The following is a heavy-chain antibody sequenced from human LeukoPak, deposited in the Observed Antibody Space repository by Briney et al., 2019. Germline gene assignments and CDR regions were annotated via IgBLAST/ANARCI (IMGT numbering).Heavy chain of an antibody. D-gene: IGHD3-22*01. CDR1: GYTFTSYA. V-gene: IGHV1-3*03. Sequence: ASVKVSRKASGYTFTSYAMHWVRQAPGQRLEWMGWINAGNGNAKYSQEFQGRVTITRDTSASTAYMELSSLRSEDMAVYYCARDSSGYLMLFDYWGQGTLVTVSS. CDR2: INAGNGNA. J-gene: IGHJ4*02. CDR3: ARDSSGYLMLFDY.